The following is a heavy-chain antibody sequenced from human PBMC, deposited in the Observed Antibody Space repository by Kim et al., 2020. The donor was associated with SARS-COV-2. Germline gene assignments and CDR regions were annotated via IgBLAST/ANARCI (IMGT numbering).Heavy chain of an antibody. Sequence: GGSLRLSCAASGFTVSSNYMSWVRQAPGKGLEWVSVIYSGGSTYYADSVKGRFTISRDNSKNTLYLQMNSLRAEDTAVYYCARRQWLVLRGDYYYYGMDVWGQGTTVTVSS. V-gene: IGHV3-66*01. CDR2: IYSGGST. CDR3: ARRQWLVLRGDYYYYGMDV. CDR1: GFTVSSNY. D-gene: IGHD6-19*01. J-gene: IGHJ6*02.